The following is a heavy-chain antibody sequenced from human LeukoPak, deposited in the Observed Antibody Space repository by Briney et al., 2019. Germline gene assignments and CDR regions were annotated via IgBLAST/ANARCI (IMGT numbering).Heavy chain of an antibody. CDR3: ARGSSEEMATIAD. CDR1: GYTFTSYA. Sequence: ASVKVPCKASGYTFTSYAINWVRQATGQGLEWMGWMNPSNGNTGFAQKFQGRLTMTRDTSISTAYMELRGLTSDDTAVYFCARGSSEEMATIADWGQGTLVTVSS. J-gene: IGHJ4*02. CDR2: MNPSNGNT. D-gene: IGHD5-24*01. V-gene: IGHV1-8*01.